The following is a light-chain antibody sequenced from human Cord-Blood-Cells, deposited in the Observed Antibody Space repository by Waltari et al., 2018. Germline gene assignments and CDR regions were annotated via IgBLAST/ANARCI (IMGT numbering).Light chain of an antibody. CDR3: QQYYSTPYT. J-gene: IGKJ2*01. Sequence: DFVMTQSPDSLAVSLGERATIHCKSSQSVLYSSNNKNYLAWYQQKPGQPPKLLIYWASTRESGVPDRFSGSGSGTDFTLTISSLQAEDVAVYYCQQYYSTPYTFGQGTKLEIK. CDR1: QSVLYSSNNKNY. V-gene: IGKV4-1*01. CDR2: WAS.